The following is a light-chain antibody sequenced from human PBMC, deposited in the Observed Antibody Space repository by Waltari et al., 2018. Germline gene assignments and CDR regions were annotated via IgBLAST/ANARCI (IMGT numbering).Light chain of an antibody. CDR3: QQYNNWPPLT. J-gene: IGKJ4*01. CDR2: GAS. Sequence: EIVMTQSPATLSVSPVETVSLSCRASQSVRSNLAWYQQKPGQSPRLLIHGASTRATGIPARFSGSGSGTEFTLVISSLQSEDFAIFYCQQYNNWPPLTFGGGTKVEIK. CDR1: QSVRSN. V-gene: IGKV3-15*01.